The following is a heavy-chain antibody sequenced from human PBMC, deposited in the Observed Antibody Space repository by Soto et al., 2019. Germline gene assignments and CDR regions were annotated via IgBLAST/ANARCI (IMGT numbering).Heavy chain of an antibody. CDR1: GYTFTSYA. J-gene: IGHJ4*02. V-gene: IGHV1-3*02. CDR3: ARGPSPMEAPAY. D-gene: IGHD2-8*01. Sequence: VKVSCEASGYTFTSYAMHWVRQAPGRRLEWMGWSNAGNGNTKYSQEFQGRVTITRDTSASTAYMELSSLRSEDMAVYYSARGPSPMEAPAYWGQRTLVTVSS. CDR2: SNAGNGNT.